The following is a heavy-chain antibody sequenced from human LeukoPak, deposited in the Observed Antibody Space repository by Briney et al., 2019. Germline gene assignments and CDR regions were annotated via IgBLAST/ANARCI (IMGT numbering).Heavy chain of an antibody. CDR3: ARTQQWLVLGFDP. Sequence: GGSLRLSCAASGFTFSDYYMSWIRQAPGKGLEWISYISSNGRTIYYADSVKGRFTISRDNARKSVYLQMNSLRAEDTAIYYCARTQQWLVLGFDPWGQETLVTVSS. V-gene: IGHV3-11*01. J-gene: IGHJ5*02. CDR1: GFTFSDYY. D-gene: IGHD6-19*01. CDR2: ISSNGRTI.